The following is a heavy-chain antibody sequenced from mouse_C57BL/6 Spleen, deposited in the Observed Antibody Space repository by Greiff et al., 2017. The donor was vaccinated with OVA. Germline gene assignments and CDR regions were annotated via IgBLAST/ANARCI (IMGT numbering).Heavy chain of an antibody. CDR2: IYPGDGDT. Sequence: QVQLKQSGAELVKPGASVKISCKASGYAFSSYWMNWVKQRPGKGLEWIGQIYPGDGDTNYNGKFKGKATLTADKSSSTAYMQLSSLTSEDSAVYFCARGIYDGYWYFDVWGTGTTVTVSS. J-gene: IGHJ1*03. CDR3: ARGIYDGYWYFDV. CDR1: GYAFSSYW. V-gene: IGHV1-80*01. D-gene: IGHD2-3*01.